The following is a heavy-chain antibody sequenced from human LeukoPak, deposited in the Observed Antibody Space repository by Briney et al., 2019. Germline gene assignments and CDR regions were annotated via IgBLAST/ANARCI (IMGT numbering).Heavy chain of an antibody. D-gene: IGHD1-26*01. J-gene: IGHJ4*02. CDR2: INPSSGST. V-gene: IGHV1-46*01. CDR3: ARGDAGSFLGYDY. CDR1: GYTFTNYY. Sequence: ASVKVSCKASGYTFTNYYMHWVRQAPGQGPEWMGVINPSSGSTTYAQKFQDRVTMTRDTSTSTVYMEVSSMRSEDTAMYYCARGDAGSFLGYDYWGQGTLVTVSS.